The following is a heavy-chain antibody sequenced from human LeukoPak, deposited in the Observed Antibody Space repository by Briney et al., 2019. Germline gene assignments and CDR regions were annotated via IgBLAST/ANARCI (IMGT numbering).Heavy chain of an antibody. CDR2: IYYSGST. D-gene: IGHD6-6*01. Sequence: PLETLSLTCTVSGGSISSGGYYWSWIRQHPGKGLEWIGYIYYSGSTYYNPSLKSRVTISVVTSKNQFSLKLSSVTAADTAVYYCARSRSASPLFDYWGQGTLVTVSS. J-gene: IGHJ4*02. CDR1: GGSISSGGYY. CDR3: ARSRSASPLFDY. V-gene: IGHV4-31*03.